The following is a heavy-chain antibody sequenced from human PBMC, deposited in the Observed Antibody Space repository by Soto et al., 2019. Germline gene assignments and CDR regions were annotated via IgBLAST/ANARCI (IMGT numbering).Heavy chain of an antibody. V-gene: IGHV4-39*01. Sequence: QLQLQESGPGLVKPSETLSLTCTVSGGSISSSSYYWGWIRQPPGKGLEWIGSIYYSGSTYYNPSLMSRVTISVDTSKNQFSLKLSSVTAADTAVYYCARRYYDFWSGYLGNWFDPWGQGTLVTVSS. D-gene: IGHD3-3*01. CDR1: GGSISSSSYY. CDR3: ARRYYDFWSGYLGNWFDP. J-gene: IGHJ5*02. CDR2: IYYSGST.